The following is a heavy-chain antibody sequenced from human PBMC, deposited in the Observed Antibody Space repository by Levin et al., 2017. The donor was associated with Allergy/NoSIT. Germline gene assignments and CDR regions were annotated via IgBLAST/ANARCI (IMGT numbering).Heavy chain of an antibody. V-gene: IGHV3-21*01. CDR2: ISSSSSYI. D-gene: IGHD4-11*01. Sequence: VASVKVSCAASGFTFSSYSMNWVRQAPGKGLEWVSSISSSSSYIYYADSVKGRFTISRDNAKNSLYLQMNSLRAEDTAVYYCARDTSLPAYSNYEYYFDYWGQGTLVTVSS. J-gene: IGHJ4*02. CDR3: ARDTSLPAYSNYEYYFDY. CDR1: GFTFSSYS.